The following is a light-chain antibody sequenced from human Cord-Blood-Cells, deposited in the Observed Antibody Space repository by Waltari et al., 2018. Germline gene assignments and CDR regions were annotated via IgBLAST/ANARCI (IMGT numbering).Light chain of an antibody. V-gene: IGLV1-44*01. CDR3: AAWDDSLNGRV. Sequence: QSVLTQPPSASGTPGQRVTISCSGSSSNIGSNTVNWYQQLPGTAPKLLIYSNKQRPSGVPDRFSGSKSGTSASLAISGLQSGDEADYYCAAWDDSLNGRVFGGGTKLTVL. J-gene: IGLJ3*02. CDR2: SNK. CDR1: SSNIGSNT.